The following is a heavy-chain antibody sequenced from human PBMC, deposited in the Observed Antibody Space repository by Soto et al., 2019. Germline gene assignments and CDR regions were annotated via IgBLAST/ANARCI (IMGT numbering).Heavy chain of an antibody. D-gene: IGHD2-15*01. Sequence: PGGSLRLSCAASGFTFSSYSMNWVRQAPGKGLEWVSSISSSGGSTYYADSVKGRFTISRDNSKNTLYLQMNSLRAEDTAVYYCARDAADCSGGSCYRYYFDYWGQGTLVTVSS. V-gene: IGHV3-21*01. CDR1: GFTFSSYS. CDR2: ISSSGGST. J-gene: IGHJ4*02. CDR3: ARDAADCSGGSCYRYYFDY.